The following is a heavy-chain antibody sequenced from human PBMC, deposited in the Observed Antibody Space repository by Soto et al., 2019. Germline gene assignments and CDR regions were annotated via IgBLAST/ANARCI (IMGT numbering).Heavy chain of an antibody. V-gene: IGHV4-34*01. D-gene: IGHD6-13*01. CDR3: ARGPRRQARSSWYDGRDY. Sequence: QVQLQQWGAGLLKPSETLSLTCAVYGGSFSGYYWSWIRQPPGKGLEWIGEINHSGSTNYNPSLKSRVTISVDTSKNQFSLKLSSVTAADTAVYYCARGPRRQARSSWYDGRDYWGQGTLVTVSS. CDR2: INHSGST. CDR1: GGSFSGYY. J-gene: IGHJ4*02.